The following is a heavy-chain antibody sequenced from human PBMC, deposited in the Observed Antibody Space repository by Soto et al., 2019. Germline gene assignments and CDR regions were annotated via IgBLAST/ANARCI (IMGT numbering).Heavy chain of an antibody. V-gene: IGHV1-46*01. CDR1: GYTFTSYY. D-gene: IGHD5-12*01. CDR3: TLRSHAFDI. CDR2: INPSGGST. Sequence: GASVKVSCKASGYTFTSYYMHWVRQAPGQGLEWMGKINPSGGSTSYAQKFQGRVTMTRDTSTSTVYMELSSLRSEDTAVYYCTLRSHAFDIWGQGTMVTVSS. J-gene: IGHJ3*02.